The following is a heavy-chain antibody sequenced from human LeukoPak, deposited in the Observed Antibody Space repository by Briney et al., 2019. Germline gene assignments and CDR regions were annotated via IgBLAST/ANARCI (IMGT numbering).Heavy chain of an antibody. V-gene: IGHV4-39*01. Sequence: PSETLSLTCTVSGDSISSSNCYWGWIRQPPGKGLEWIGSIYFSWGTYYNASLKSRVTISVDTSKNQFSLKLSSVTAADTAVYYCARQTGSGLFSLPGGQGTLVTVSS. CDR1: GDSISSSNCY. D-gene: IGHD3-10*01. J-gene: IGHJ4*02. CDR2: IYFSWGT. CDR3: ARQTGSGLFSLP.